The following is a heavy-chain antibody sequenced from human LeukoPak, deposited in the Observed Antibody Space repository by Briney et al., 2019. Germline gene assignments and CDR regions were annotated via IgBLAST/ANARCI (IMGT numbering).Heavy chain of an antibody. J-gene: IGHJ3*02. V-gene: IGHV3-7*01. Sequence: PGGSLRLSCAASGFTFSSYWMSWVRQAPGKGLEWVANIKQDGSEKYYVDSVKGRFAISRDNAKNSLYLQMNSLRAEDTAVYYCARDGAIRLYDAFDIWGQGTMVTVSS. CDR3: ARDGAIRLYDAFDI. CDR1: GFTFSSYW. CDR2: IKQDGSEK. D-gene: IGHD4-17*01.